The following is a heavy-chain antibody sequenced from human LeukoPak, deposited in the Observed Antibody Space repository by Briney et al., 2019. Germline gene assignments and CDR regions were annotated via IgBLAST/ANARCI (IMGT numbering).Heavy chain of an antibody. D-gene: IGHD4-17*01. CDR3: ARLRGAMTPVTSDFDY. V-gene: IGHV4-39*01. CDR2: GLYSGSA. CDR1: GGSISGSSYY. J-gene: IGHJ4*02. Sequence: SETLSLTCTVSGGSISGSSYYWAWIRQPPGKGLEWVGSGLYSGSAYYNPSLKSRLTISVDTSKNQFSLDLRSVTAADTAVYYCARLRGAMTPVTSDFDYWGQGILVTVSS.